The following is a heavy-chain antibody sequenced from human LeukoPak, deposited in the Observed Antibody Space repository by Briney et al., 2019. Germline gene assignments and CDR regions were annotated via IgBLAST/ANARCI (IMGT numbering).Heavy chain of an antibody. Sequence: GGSLRLSCAASGFTFSSYSMNWVRQAPGKGLEWVSFISSSSSYIYYADSVKGRFTISRDNAKNSLYLQMNSLRAEDTAVYYCAGDLGYCSSTSCPKYGMDVWGQGTTVTVSS. D-gene: IGHD2-2*01. V-gene: IGHV3-21*01. CDR2: ISSSSSYI. CDR3: AGDLGYCSSTSCPKYGMDV. J-gene: IGHJ6*02. CDR1: GFTFSSYS.